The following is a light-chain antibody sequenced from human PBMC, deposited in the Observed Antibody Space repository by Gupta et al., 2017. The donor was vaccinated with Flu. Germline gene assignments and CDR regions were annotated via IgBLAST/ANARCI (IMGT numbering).Light chain of an antibody. Sequence: QFALTPPASGSGSPGRWITISCTGTSSDVGAYNFVYWYQQNPGKAPQLMIFEVSYRPSGVSNRFSGSKSGNTASLTXSXLQAEDXADYYCASYAHRITLRFGGGTKLTVL. CDR3: ASYAHRITLR. CDR2: EVS. J-gene: IGLJ3*02. V-gene: IGLV2-14*01. CDR1: SSDVGAYNF.